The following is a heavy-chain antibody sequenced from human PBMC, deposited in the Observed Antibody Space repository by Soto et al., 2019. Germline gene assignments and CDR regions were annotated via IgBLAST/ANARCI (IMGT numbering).Heavy chain of an antibody. V-gene: IGHV3-21*03. D-gene: IGHD2-15*01. Sequence: GGSLRLSCVASGFTFRTYTMNWVRQAPGKGLEWVSGIRGFSPYTFYAESVKGRFTISRDNAKNSLYLQMNSLGVEDTAVYYCARDRGYDAHDYYYNAMEVWGQGTKVTVSS. CDR3: ARDRGYDAHDYYYNAMEV. CDR1: GFTFRTYT. CDR2: IRGFSPYT. J-gene: IGHJ6*02.